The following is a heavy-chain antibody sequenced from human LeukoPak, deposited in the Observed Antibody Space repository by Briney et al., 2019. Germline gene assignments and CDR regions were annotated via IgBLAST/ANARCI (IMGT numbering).Heavy chain of an antibody. CDR3: AKDPHRENRFDS. V-gene: IGHV3-48*03. J-gene: IGHJ4*02. CDR2: ISLDATR. Sequence: GGSLRLSCAASGFTFSAYDMNWVRQAPGKGPEWVSYISLDATRLEYAESGKGRFTISRDNDENALHQQMNSLRADDTAGYYCAKDPHRENRFDSWGQGTVVTVSS. CDR1: GFTFSAYD. D-gene: IGHD1-14*01.